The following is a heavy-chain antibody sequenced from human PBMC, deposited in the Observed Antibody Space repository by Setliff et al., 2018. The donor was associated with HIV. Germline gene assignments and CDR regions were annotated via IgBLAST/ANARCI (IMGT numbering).Heavy chain of an antibody. V-gene: IGHV4-39*07. J-gene: IGHJ6*03. D-gene: IGHD1-20*01. CDR1: GGSITYSSYY. CDR3: ARGIGTRYNYYMDV. Sequence: SETLSLTCTVSGGSITYSSYYWGWIRQPPGKGLEWIGSMDSSGNTYYSPSLRSRVTLSLDTSKNHISLHLSSVTAADTAVYYCARGIGTRYNYYMDVWGMGATVTVSS. CDR2: MDSSGNT.